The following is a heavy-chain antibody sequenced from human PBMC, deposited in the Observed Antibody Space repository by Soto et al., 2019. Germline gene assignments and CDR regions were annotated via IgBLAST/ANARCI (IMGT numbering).Heavy chain of an antibody. Sequence: SETLSLTCAVHGGSFSGDHWGWIRKPSGKGLEWIGEINHSGSTNHNPSLKSRVTISVDPSKNQFSLKLSSVTAADTAVYYCARGKGVTYYDFWSGQPYYYYGMDVWGQGTTVT. J-gene: IGHJ6*02. CDR3: ARGKGVTYYDFWSGQPYYYYGMDV. D-gene: IGHD3-3*01. CDR2: INHSGST. V-gene: IGHV4-34*01. CDR1: GGSFSGDH.